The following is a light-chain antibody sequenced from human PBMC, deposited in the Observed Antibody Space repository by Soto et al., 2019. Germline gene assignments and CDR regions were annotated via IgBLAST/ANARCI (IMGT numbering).Light chain of an antibody. CDR1: SSDVGGYNY. J-gene: IGLJ3*02. Sequence: QSALTQPASVSGSPGQSITISCTGTSSDVGGYNYVSWYQQHPGKAPKLMIYEVSNRPSGVSNPFSGSKSGNTASLTISGLQTEDEADYYCSSFTSINTWVFGCGTKLTVL. CDR3: SSFTSINTWV. V-gene: IGLV2-14*01. CDR2: EVS.